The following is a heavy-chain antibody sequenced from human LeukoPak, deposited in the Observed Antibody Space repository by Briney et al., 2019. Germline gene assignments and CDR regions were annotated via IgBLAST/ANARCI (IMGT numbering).Heavy chain of an antibody. D-gene: IGHD5-18*01. CDR1: GGSIRGYY. CDR2: VYHTGST. CDR3: ARHLRIQGEFDY. Sequence: KPSENLSLTCSVSGGSIRGYYWSWIRQPPGRGLEWVGFVYHTGSTTYNPSLKSRVTISLDTSKNHFSPRLTSVTAADTAFYYCARHLRIQGEFDYWGQGSLVTVSS. V-gene: IGHV4-59*08. J-gene: IGHJ4*02.